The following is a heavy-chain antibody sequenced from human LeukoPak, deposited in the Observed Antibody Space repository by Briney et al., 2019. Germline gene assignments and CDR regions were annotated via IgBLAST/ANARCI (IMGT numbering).Heavy chain of an antibody. Sequence: GASVKVSCKVSGYTFTAYYIHWVRQAPGQGLEWVGLISAYNGNTNYAQKFQGGVTMTRDTSISTAYMELSRLRSDDTAVYYCAREERTIVTTRWFDPWGQGTLVTVSS. J-gene: IGHJ5*02. CDR1: GYTFTAYY. CDR3: AREERTIVTTRWFDP. V-gene: IGHV1-2*02. CDR2: ISAYNGNT. D-gene: IGHD4-11*01.